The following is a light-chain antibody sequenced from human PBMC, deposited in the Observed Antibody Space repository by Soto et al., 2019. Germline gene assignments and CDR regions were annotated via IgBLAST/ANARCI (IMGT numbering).Light chain of an antibody. CDR1: QRISSY. V-gene: IGKV1-39*01. J-gene: IGKJ1*01. Sequence: DIQMTQSPSSLSASVGDRVTITCRASQRISSYLNWYQQKPGKAPRLLIYAASSLQSGVPSRFSGSGSGTEFTLTINSLQPDDFATYYCQQYHIYSGTFGQGTKVDIK. CDR2: AAS. CDR3: QQYHIYSGT.